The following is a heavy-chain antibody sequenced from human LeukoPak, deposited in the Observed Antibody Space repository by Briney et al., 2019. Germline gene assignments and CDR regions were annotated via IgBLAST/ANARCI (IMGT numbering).Heavy chain of an antibody. D-gene: IGHD6-19*01. Sequence: ASVKVSCKASGYTITSYYMHWVRQARGQGLEWMGIINPSGGSTSYAQKFQGRVTMTRDMSTSTVYMELSSLRSEDTAVYYCARDLSSGAVAGHWGQGTLVTVSS. CDR2: INPSGGST. CDR3: ARDLSSGAVAGH. J-gene: IGHJ4*02. V-gene: IGHV1-46*01. CDR1: GYTITSYY.